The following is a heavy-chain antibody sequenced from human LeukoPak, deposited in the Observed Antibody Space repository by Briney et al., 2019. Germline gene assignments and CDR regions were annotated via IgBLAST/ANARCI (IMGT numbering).Heavy chain of an antibody. J-gene: IGHJ4*02. Sequence: PGESLRLSCAASGFTFSTYTMNWVRQAPGKGLEWVSSISSSGDYTYYADSVKGRFTISRDNAKSSLYLQMNSLRVEDTAVYYCATDYWGQGTLVTVSS. CDR3: ATDY. CDR2: ISSSGDYT. V-gene: IGHV3-21*01. CDR1: GFTFSTYT.